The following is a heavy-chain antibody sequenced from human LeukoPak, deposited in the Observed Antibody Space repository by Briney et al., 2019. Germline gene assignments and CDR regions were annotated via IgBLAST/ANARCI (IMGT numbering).Heavy chain of an antibody. J-gene: IGHJ4*02. D-gene: IGHD6-13*01. V-gene: IGHV1-8*01. CDR3: ARSLPYGTTWYGRSDF. Sequence: ASVKVPCKASGYSFSNFHINWVRQASGQGLEWIGWVSPKTGDRGYALKFQGRVTMTSDSSEATVYMDVRSLTSEDTAIYYCARSLPYGTTWYGRSDFWGQGTLVTVSS. CDR1: GYSFSNFH. CDR2: VSPKTGDR.